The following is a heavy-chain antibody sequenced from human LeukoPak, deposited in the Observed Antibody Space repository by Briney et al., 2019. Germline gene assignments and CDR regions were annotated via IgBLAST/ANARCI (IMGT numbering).Heavy chain of an antibody. CDR1: GFTFSSYG. CDR2: ISYDGSNK. CDR3: ANESPNTMVRGGN. Sequence: PGGSLRLSCAASGFTFSSYGMHWVRQAPGKGLEWVAVISYDGSNKYYADSVKGRFTISRDNSKNTLYLQMNSLRAEDTAVYYCANESPNTMVRGGNWGQGTLVTVSS. V-gene: IGHV3-30*18. D-gene: IGHD3-10*01. J-gene: IGHJ4*02.